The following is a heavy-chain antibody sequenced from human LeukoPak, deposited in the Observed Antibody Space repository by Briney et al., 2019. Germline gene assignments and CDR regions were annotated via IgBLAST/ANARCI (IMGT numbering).Heavy chain of an antibody. V-gene: IGHV1-69*05. CDR2: IIPIFGTA. Sequence: SVKVSCKASGYTFTSYGISWVRQAPGQGLEWMGRIIPIFGTANYAQKFQGRVTITTDESTSTAYMELSSLRSEDTAVYYCATPRSLAKIPYDAFDIWGQGTMVTVSS. CDR3: ATPRSLAKIPYDAFDI. J-gene: IGHJ3*02. CDR1: GYTFTSYG. D-gene: IGHD5-12*01.